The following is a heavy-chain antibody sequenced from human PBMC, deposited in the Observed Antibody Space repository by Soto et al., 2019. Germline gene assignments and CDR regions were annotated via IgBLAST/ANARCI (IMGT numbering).Heavy chain of an antibody. CDR3: ARRDGGEGYYYYGMDV. V-gene: IGHV3-21*01. D-gene: IGHD4-17*01. CDR1: GFTFSSYS. CDR2: ISSSSSYI. Sequence: EVQLVESGGGLVKPGGSLRLSCAASGFTFSSYSMNWVRQAPGKGLEWVSSISSSSSYIDYADSVKGRFTISRDNAKNSLYLQMNSLRAEDTAVYYCARRDGGEGYYYYGMDVWGQGTTVTVSS. J-gene: IGHJ6*02.